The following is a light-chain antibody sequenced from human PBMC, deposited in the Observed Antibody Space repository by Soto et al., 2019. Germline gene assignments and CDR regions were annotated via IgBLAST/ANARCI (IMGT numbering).Light chain of an antibody. J-gene: IGLJ1*01. CDR3: AAWDDSLNGRYV. CDR2: SNN. Sequence: QSVLNQPPSASGTPGQRVTISCSGSSSNIGSNTVNWYQQLPGTAPKLLIYSNNQRPSGVPDRFSGSKSVTSASLAISGLQSEDEADYYCAAWDDSLNGRYVFGTGTKLTVL. V-gene: IGLV1-44*01. CDR1: SSNIGSNT.